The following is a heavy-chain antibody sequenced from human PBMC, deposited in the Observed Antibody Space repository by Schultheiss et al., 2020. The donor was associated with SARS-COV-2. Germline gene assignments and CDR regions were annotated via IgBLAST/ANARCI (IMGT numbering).Heavy chain of an antibody. D-gene: IGHD2-2*01. J-gene: IGHJ4*02. Sequence: GGSLRLSCAASGFTFDDYAMHWVRQAPGKGLEWVSGISWNSGSIGYADSVKGRFTISRDNSKNTLYLQMNSLRGEDTAVYYCASDYCTSTSCYRDYWGQGTLVTVSS. CDR3: ASDYCTSTSCYRDY. CDR2: ISWNSGSI. CDR1: GFTFDDYA. V-gene: IGHV3-9*01.